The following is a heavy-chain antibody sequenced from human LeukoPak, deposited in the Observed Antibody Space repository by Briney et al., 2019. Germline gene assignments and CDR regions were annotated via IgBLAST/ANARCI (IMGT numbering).Heavy chain of an antibody. Sequence: SETLSLTCTVSGGSISSSSYYWGWIRQPPGKGLEWIGSIYYSGSTYYNPSLKSRVTISVDTSKNQFSLKLSSVTAADTAVYYCARKDYWNDLDYWGQGTLVTVSS. D-gene: IGHD1-1*01. CDR1: GGSISSSSYY. J-gene: IGHJ4*02. V-gene: IGHV4-39*07. CDR2: IYYSGST. CDR3: ARKDYWNDLDY.